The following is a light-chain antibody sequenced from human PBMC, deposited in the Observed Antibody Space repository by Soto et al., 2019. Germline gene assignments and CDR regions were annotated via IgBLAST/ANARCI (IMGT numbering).Light chain of an antibody. V-gene: IGKV1-39*01. CDR2: AAS. J-gene: IGKJ4*01. CDR3: QQSYSTPLT. Sequence: DIHMTQSLSSLSASVGDRVTITCRASQSISNYLNWYQQKPGKAPKLLIYAASSLQSGVPSRLSGSGSGTDFTLTISSLQPEDFATYYCQQSYSTPLTFGGGTKVDI. CDR1: QSISNY.